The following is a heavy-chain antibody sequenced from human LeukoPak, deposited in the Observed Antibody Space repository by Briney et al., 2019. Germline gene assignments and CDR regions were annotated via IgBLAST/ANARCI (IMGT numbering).Heavy chain of an antibody. V-gene: IGHV3-30-3*01. Sequence: GGSLRLSCAASGFTFSSYAMHWVRQAPGKGLEWEAVISYDGSNKYYADSVKGRFTISRDNSKNTLYLQMNSLRAEDTAVYYCASPSSAHYCDSSGYHPGFDYWGQGTLVTVSS. D-gene: IGHD3-22*01. CDR1: GFTFSSYA. J-gene: IGHJ4*02. CDR2: ISYDGSNK. CDR3: ASPSSAHYCDSSGYHPGFDY.